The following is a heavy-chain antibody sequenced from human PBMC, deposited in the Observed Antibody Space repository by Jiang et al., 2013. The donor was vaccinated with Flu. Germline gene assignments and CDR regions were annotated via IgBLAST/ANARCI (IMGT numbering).Heavy chain of an antibody. J-gene: IGHJ4*02. CDR1: GDSVSSNSAA. CDR3: ARDLNQRGSRFDY. Sequence: GPGLVKPSQTLSLTCAISGDSVSSNSAAWSWIRQSPSRGLEWLGRTYYRSKWYDDYAVSVKSRITINPDTSKNQFSLQLNSVTPEDAAVYYCARDLNQRGSRFDYWGQGTLVTVSS. CDR2: TYYRSKWYD. D-gene: IGHD2-2*01. V-gene: IGHV6-1*01.